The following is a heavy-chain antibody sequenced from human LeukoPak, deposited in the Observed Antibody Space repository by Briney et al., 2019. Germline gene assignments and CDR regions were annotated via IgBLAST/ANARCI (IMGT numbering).Heavy chain of an antibody. CDR3: ARGRRITMIVVVTSRVAFDI. V-gene: IGHV4-34*01. CDR1: GGSISSYY. D-gene: IGHD3-22*01. J-gene: IGHJ3*02. Sequence: SETLSLTCTVSGGSISSYYWSWIRQPPGKGLEWIGEINHSGSTNYNPSLKSRVTISVDTSKNQFSLKLSSVTAADTAVYYCARGRRITMIVVVTSRVAFDIWGQGTMVTVSS. CDR2: INHSGST.